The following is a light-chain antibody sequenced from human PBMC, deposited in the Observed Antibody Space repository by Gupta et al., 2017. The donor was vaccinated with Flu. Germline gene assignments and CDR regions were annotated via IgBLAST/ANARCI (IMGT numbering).Light chain of an antibody. J-gene: IGKJ1*01. CDR2: LVS. CDR1: QSLVYSDGNTI. CDR3: MQGAHWPRA. Sequence: DVVMTQSPLSLPVTLGQPASISCRSSQSLVYSDGNTILHWFQQRPGQPPRRLIYLVSHRESGVPDRFSGSGSGTEFTLKISRVEAEDVGVYFCMQGAHWPRAFGQGTKVEIK. V-gene: IGKV2-30*01.